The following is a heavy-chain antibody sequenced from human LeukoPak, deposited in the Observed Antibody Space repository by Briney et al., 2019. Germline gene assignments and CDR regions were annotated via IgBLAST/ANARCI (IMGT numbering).Heavy chain of an antibody. Sequence: GGSLRLSCAASGFTFSSYWMSWVRQAPGKGLEWVANIKQDGSEKYYVDSVKGRFTISRDNAKNSLYLQMNSLRAEDTAVYYCARVLGYSGYDYRWFDPWGQGTLVTVSS. CDR2: IKQDGSEK. CDR3: ARVLGYSGYDYRWFDP. CDR1: GFTFSSYW. J-gene: IGHJ5*02. D-gene: IGHD5-12*01. V-gene: IGHV3-7*01.